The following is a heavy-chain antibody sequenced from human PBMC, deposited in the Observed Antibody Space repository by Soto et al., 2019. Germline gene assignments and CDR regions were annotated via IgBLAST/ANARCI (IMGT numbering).Heavy chain of an antibody. CDR2: IYYSGST. Sequence: PSETLSLTCTVSGGSISSSSYYWGWIRQPPGKGLEWIGSIYYSGSTYYNPSLKSRVTISVDTSKNQFSLKLSSVTAADTAVYYCSVMVRGFFAYGGKGPLVRVSS. CDR3: SVMVRGFFAY. V-gene: IGHV4-39*01. CDR1: GGSISSSSYY. D-gene: IGHD3-10*01. J-gene: IGHJ4*02.